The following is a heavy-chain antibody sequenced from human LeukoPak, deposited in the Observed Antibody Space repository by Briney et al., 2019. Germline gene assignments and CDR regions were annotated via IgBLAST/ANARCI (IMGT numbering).Heavy chain of an antibody. J-gene: IGHJ4*02. CDR1: GFTFSSYW. CDR3: ARSSGGFDH. CDR2: VNNAGRET. V-gene: IGHV3-74*01. D-gene: IGHD3-16*01. Sequence: GGSLRLSCAASGFTFSSYWMHWVRQAPGKGLMWVSHVNNAGRETTYADSVKGRFTISRDNAKNTVYLQMNNLRAEDTAAYYCARSSGGFDHWGQGTQVTVSS.